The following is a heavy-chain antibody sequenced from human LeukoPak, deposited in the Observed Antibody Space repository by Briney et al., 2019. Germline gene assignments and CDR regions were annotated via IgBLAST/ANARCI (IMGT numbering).Heavy chain of an antibody. J-gene: IGHJ4*02. CDR1: GFLFSSYW. D-gene: IGHD5-24*01. CDR3: TRVGYIDEGIDY. CDR2: IKQDGSKK. V-gene: IGHV3-7*04. Sequence: GGSLRLSCVASGFLFSSYWMTWVRQAPGKGLEWVANIKQDGSKKSYVDSVKGRFTISGDNAKNSLYLQMNSLRAEDTAIYYCTRVGYIDEGIDYWGQGTLVTVSS.